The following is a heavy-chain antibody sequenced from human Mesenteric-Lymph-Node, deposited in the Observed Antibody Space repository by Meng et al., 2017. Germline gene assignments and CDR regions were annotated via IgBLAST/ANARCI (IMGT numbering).Heavy chain of an antibody. D-gene: IGHD2-21*02. CDR3: ARSYCGGDCSSGYYYYYGIDV. CDR2: INHSGST. CDR1: GASISSGSYY. V-gene: IGHV4-61*10. Sequence: SETLSLTCTVSGASISSGSYYWSWIRQPAGKGLEWIGEINHSGSTNYNPSLKSRVTISVDTSKNQFSLKLSSVTAADTAVYYCARSYCGGDCSSGYYYYYGIDVWGQGTTVTVAS. J-gene: IGHJ6*01.